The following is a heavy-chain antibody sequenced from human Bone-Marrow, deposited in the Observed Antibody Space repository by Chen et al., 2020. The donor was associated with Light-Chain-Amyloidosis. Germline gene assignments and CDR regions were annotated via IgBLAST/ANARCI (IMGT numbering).Heavy chain of an antibody. D-gene: IGHD3-22*01. CDR3: AKIYYDSSGYYFDY. CDR1: GFTFSSYG. J-gene: IGHJ4*02. V-gene: IGHV3-30*18. CDR2: ISYDGSNK. Sequence: QVQLVESGGGVVQPGRSLRLSCAASGFTFSSYGMHWVRQAPGKGLEWVAVISYDGSNKYYADPVKGRFTISSDNSKNTLYLQMNSLRAEDTAVYYCAKIYYDSSGYYFDYWGQGTLVTVSS.